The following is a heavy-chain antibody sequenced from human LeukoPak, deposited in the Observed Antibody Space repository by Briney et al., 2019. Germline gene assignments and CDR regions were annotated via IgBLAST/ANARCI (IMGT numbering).Heavy chain of an antibody. V-gene: IGHV3-30-3*02. CDR1: GFTFSSYA. Sequence: PGGSLRLSCAASGFTFSSYAMHWVRQAPGKGLEWVAVISYDGSNKYYADSVKGRFTISRDNSKNTLYLQMNSLRAEDTAVYYCAKGLGYCSSTSCQRWGQGTLVTVSS. CDR2: ISYDGSNK. CDR3: AKGLGYCSSTSCQR. J-gene: IGHJ4*02. D-gene: IGHD2-2*01.